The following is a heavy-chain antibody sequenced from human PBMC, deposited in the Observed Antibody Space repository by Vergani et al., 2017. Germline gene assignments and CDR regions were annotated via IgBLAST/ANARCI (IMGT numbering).Heavy chain of an antibody. V-gene: IGHV4-38-2*02. CDR1: GMSISSGYY. CDR3: ARSLYCSGGSCLFDY. CDR2: IYHSGST. Sequence: QLQLQESGPRLVKPSETLSLTCSLSGMSISSGYYWGWIRQPPGKGLEWIGSIYHSGSTYYNPSLKSRVTISVDTAKNQFSRKLSSVTAADTAVYYCARSLYCSGGSCLFDYWGQGTLVTVSS. J-gene: IGHJ4*02. D-gene: IGHD2-15*01.